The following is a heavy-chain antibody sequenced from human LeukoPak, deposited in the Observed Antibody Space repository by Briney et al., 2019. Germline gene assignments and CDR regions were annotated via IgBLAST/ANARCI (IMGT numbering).Heavy chain of an antibody. D-gene: IGHD4-17*01. CDR2: ISSGGSTT. CDR3: ARDKLRTTGAGIDYYYGMDV. CDR1: GFTFSDHY. Sequence: PGGSLRLSFAASGFTFSDHYMSWIRQAPGKGLECVSYISSGGSTTYYTDSVKGRFTISRDNGKNALYLQMNSLRAEDTAVYYCARDKLRTTGAGIDYYYGMDVWGQGTTVTVSS. V-gene: IGHV3-11*01. J-gene: IGHJ6*02.